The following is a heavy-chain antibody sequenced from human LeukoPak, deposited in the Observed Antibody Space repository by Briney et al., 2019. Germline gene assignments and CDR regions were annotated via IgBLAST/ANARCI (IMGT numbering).Heavy chain of an antibody. CDR2: INPNSGGT. CDR1: GYTFTGYY. J-gene: IGHJ4*02. CDR3: ARVAGDDILTGWVDY. Sequence: GASVKVSCTASGYTFTGYYMHWVRQAPGQGLEWMGWINPNSGGTNYAQKFQGRVTMTRDTSISTAYMELSGLRSDDTAVYYCARVAGDDILTGWVDYWGQGTLVTVSS. V-gene: IGHV1-2*02. D-gene: IGHD3-9*01.